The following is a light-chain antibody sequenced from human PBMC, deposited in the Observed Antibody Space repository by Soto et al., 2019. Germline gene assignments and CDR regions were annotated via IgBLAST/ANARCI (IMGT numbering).Light chain of an antibody. J-gene: IGKJ1*01. Sequence: EIALTQSPGTLSLSPGEGATLSCRASQSVVSSSLAWYQQKPGQAPRLLIYGASGRATGIPDRFSGSGSGPDFTLTISRLEPEDFAVYYCQQYGTPPQTFGQGTKVESK. CDR3: QQYGTPPQT. CDR1: QSVVSSS. CDR2: GAS. V-gene: IGKV3-20*01.